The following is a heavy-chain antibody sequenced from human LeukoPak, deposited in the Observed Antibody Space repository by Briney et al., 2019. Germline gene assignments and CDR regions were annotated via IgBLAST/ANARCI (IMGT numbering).Heavy chain of an antibody. CDR2: IYYSGNT. Sequence: PSQTLSLTCTVSGGPITSDDYSWSWIRQPPGKGLEWIGYIYYSGNTYYNPSLKSRVTMSVDTSKNQLSLKLSSVTAADTAVYYCARTYIDYLPLWGQGTLVTVSS. CDR1: GGPITSDDYS. D-gene: IGHD4-11*01. J-gene: IGHJ4*02. CDR3: ARTYIDYLPL. V-gene: IGHV4-30-4*01.